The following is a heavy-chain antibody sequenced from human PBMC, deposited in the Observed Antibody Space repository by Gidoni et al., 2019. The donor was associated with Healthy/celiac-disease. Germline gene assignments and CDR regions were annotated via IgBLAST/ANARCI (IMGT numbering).Heavy chain of an antibody. CDR2: VIPIFGTA. CDR3: ARDGVGSYDPYYFDY. Sequence: QVQLVQSGAEVKKPGSSVKVSCKASGGTFRSYATSWVRQAPGQGLEWMGGVIPIFGTANDAQKFQGRVTITADKSTSTAYMELSSLRSEDTAVYYCARDGVGSYDPYYFDYWGQGTLVTVSS. J-gene: IGHJ4*02. D-gene: IGHD1-26*01. V-gene: IGHV1-69*06. CDR1: GGTFRSYA.